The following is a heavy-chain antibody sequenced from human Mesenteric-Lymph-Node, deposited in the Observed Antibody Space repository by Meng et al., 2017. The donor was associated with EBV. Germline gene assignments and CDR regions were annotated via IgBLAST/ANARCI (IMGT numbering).Heavy chain of an antibody. CDR1: GGSLSTTNR. J-gene: IGHJ4*02. V-gene: IGHV4-4*02. D-gene: IGHD4-17*01. Sequence: QLQLQESGPGLVKPSETLSLTCAVSGGSLSTTNRWSWVRQSPGKGLEWIGEIYHTGFTNYSPSLKSRVTISIDKSKNHFFLQLRSVTAADTAVYYCARTTDYGDLYFDYWGQGTLVTVSS. CDR2: IYHTGFT. CDR3: ARTTDYGDLYFDY.